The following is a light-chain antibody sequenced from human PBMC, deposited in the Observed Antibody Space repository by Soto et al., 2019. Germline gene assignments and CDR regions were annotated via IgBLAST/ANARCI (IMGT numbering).Light chain of an antibody. CDR1: QSVSSN. V-gene: IGKV3-15*01. Sequence: EIVLTQFPGTLSLSPGERATLSCRASQSVSSNLAWYQQKPGQAPRLLIYDASTRATDIPARFSGSGSGTGFTLTISSLQSEDFAVYYCQQYNNWPRTFGQGTKVDIK. J-gene: IGKJ1*01. CDR3: QQYNNWPRT. CDR2: DAS.